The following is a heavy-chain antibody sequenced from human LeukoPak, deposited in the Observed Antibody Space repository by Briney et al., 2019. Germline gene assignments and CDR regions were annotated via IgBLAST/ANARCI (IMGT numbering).Heavy chain of an antibody. CDR1: GFTVSSNY. CDR3: ARGTMIVVAPFDY. Sequence: PGGSLRLSCAASGFTVSSNYMSWVRQAPGKGLEWVSVIYSGGSTYYADSVKGRFTISRDNSKNTLYLQMNSLRAEDTAVYYCARGTMIVVAPFDYWGQGTLVTVSS. D-gene: IGHD3-22*01. V-gene: IGHV3-66*01. J-gene: IGHJ4*02. CDR2: IYSGGST.